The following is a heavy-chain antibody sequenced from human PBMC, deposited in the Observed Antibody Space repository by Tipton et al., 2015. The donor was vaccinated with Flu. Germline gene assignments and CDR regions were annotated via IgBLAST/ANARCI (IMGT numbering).Heavy chain of an antibody. J-gene: IGHJ3*02. Sequence: TLSLTCTVSGASVSSGVYYWTWIRQPAGKGLQWIGRIFTSGSTNYNPSLKSRITLSIDTPNSQFSLKLTSVTAADTAVYYCARFWDVSDGFDIWGRGTLVTVSS. CDR2: IFTSGST. CDR1: GASVSSGVYY. D-gene: IGHD3-16*01. V-gene: IGHV4-61*02. CDR3: ARFWDVSDGFDI.